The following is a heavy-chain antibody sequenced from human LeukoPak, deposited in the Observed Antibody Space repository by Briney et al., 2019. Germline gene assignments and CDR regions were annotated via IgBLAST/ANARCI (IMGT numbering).Heavy chain of an antibody. D-gene: IGHD1-26*01. Sequence: PGGSLRLSCAASGFSFSSYWMHWVRQAPGKGLEWVSYISSSGSTIYYADSVKGRFTISRDNAKNSLYLQMNSLRAEDTAVYYCAREPTAVVGATSGFDYWGQGTLVTVSS. V-gene: IGHV3-48*04. CDR3: AREPTAVVGATSGFDY. J-gene: IGHJ4*02. CDR2: ISSSGSTI. CDR1: GFSFSSYW.